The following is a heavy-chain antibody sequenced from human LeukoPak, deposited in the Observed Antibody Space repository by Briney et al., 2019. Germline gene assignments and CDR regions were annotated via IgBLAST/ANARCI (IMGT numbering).Heavy chain of an antibody. J-gene: IGHJ4*02. Sequence: GGSLRLSCAASGFTFSSYAMRWVRQAPGKGLEWVSGISGSGGTTYYADSVKGRFTISRDNSKNTLYLQMNSLRAEDTAVYYCAKIPLVGATTSLDCWGQGTLVTVSS. D-gene: IGHD1-26*01. V-gene: IGHV3-23*01. CDR3: AKIPLVGATTSLDC. CDR1: GFTFSSYA. CDR2: ISGSGGTT.